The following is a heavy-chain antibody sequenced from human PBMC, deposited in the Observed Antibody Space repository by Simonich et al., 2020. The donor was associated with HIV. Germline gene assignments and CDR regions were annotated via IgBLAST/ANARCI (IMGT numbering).Heavy chain of an antibody. CDR3: ATPSLAATAFDY. Sequence: EVQLVQSGAEVKKPGATVKISCKVSGYTFTDYYIHWVQQAPGKRVEWMGIVDPEDGEAIFEEKFQGRGTITADTSTDTAYMELSGLRSEDTAVYYCATPSLAATAFDYWGQGTLVTVSS. CDR2: VDPEDGEA. J-gene: IGHJ4*02. D-gene: IGHD2-15*01. CDR1: GYTFTDYY. V-gene: IGHV1-69-2*01.